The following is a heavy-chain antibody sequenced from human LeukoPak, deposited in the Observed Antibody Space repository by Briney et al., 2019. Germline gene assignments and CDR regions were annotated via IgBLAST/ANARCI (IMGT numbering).Heavy chain of an antibody. J-gene: IGHJ4*02. Sequence: ETLSLTCAVYGGSFSGYYWMSWIRQAPGKGLEWVSAISGSGGSTYYADSVKGRFTISRDNSKNTLYLQMNSLRAEDTAVYYCAKIGVFDSSGYYYYFDYWGQGTLVTVSS. V-gene: IGHV3-23*01. D-gene: IGHD3-22*01. CDR2: ISGSGGST. CDR1: GGSFSGYY. CDR3: AKIGVFDSSGYYYYFDY.